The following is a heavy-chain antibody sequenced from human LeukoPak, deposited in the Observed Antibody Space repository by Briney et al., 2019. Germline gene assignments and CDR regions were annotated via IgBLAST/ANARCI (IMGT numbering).Heavy chain of an antibody. CDR2: ISYDESDK. Sequence: GGTLRLSRAASGFTFSNYGMHWVRQAPGKGLEWVAVISYDESDKYYADSVKGRFTISRDNSKNTLYLQMNSLRAEDTAVYYCATEVYDSSGYVDYWGQGTLVTVSS. CDR3: ATEVYDSSGYVDY. V-gene: IGHV3-30*03. D-gene: IGHD3-22*01. J-gene: IGHJ4*02. CDR1: GFTFSNYG.